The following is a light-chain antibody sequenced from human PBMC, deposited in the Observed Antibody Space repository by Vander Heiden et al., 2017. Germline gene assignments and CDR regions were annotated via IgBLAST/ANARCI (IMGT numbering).Light chain of an antibody. CDR3: QQYGHSPLA. J-gene: IGKJ4*01. CDR1: QDIYRDY. Sequence: VLTQSPGTLSVSPGERATLSCRASQDIYRDYLAWYQQRPGQAPRLLIYGASSRATGIPDRFSGSGSGTDFSLTISRLEPEDFAVYYCQQYGHSPLAFGGGTKLDLK. CDR2: GAS. V-gene: IGKV3-20*01.